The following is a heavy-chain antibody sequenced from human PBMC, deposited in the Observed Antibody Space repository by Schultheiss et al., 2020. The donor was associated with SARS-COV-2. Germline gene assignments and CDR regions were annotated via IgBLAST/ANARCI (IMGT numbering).Heavy chain of an antibody. V-gene: IGHV1-8*03. J-gene: IGHJ6*02. Sequence: ASVKVSCKASGYTFTNYYIHWVRQAPGQGLEWMGWINPNSGNTGYAQKFQGRVTITRNTSISTAYMELSSLRSEDTAVYYCARDYQGGGMDVWGQGTTVTISS. CDR1: GYTFTNYY. CDR3: ARDYQGGGMDV. D-gene: IGHD3-10*01. CDR2: INPNSGNT.